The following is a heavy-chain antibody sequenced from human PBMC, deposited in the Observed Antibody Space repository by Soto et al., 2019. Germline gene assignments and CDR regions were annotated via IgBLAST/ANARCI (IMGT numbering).Heavy chain of an antibody. CDR2: MTSDGRTT. J-gene: IGHJ4*02. CDR1: GFAFGNSW. CDR3: ATAEVDY. V-gene: IGHV3-74*01. Sequence: PGWSLRLSCAASGFAFGNSWMHWVRQPPGKGPEWVSRMTSDGRTTQYADSVKGRFTVSRDNAKNTLYLQMNSLRAEDTAVYYCATAEVDYWGPGTLVTVSS.